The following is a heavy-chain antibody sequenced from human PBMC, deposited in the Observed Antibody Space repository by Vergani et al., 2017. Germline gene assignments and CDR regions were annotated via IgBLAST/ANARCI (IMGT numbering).Heavy chain of an antibody. CDR1: GFTFSTYA. J-gene: IGHJ4*02. CDR3: VKDAGSYENFFDS. D-gene: IGHD1-26*01. CDR2: LTVGGGST. Sequence: EVQLLESGGSLKQPGGSVRLSCAASGFTFSTYAMHWARKAPGKGLEWVSALTVGGGSTYYADSFKGSFIISRDNSRETLYLQMNSLIPEETATYYCVKDAGSYENFFDSWGQGTLVTVS. V-gene: IGHV3-23*01.